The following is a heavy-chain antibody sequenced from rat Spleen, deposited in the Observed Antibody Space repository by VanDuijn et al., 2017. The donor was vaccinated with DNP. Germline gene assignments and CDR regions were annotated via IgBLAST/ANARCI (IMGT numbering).Heavy chain of an antibody. Sequence: EVKFVESGGGLVQPGRSLKLSCAASDSNFNDYWMGWVRQAPGKGLEWIGEINKDSSRINYSPSLKDKFTISRDNAQNTLYLQMSKLGSEDTAIYYCARVVPPYNWFAYWGQGTLVTVSS. D-gene: IGHD1-12*03. J-gene: IGHJ3*01. CDR3: ARVVPPYNWFAY. CDR2: INKDSSRI. CDR1: DSNFNDYW. V-gene: IGHV4-2*01.